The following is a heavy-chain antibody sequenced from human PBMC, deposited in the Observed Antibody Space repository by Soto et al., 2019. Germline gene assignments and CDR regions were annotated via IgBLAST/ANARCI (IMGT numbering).Heavy chain of an antibody. CDR1: GGSISSGGYY. Sequence: SETLSLTCTVSGGSISSGGYYWSWIRQHPGKSLEWIGYIYYSGSTYYNPSLKSRVTISVDTSKNQFSLKLSSVTAADTAVYYCARSILTVNYYYYGMDVWGQGTTVTVSS. V-gene: IGHV4-31*03. CDR3: ARSILTVNYYYYGMDV. CDR2: IYYSGST. D-gene: IGHD4-17*01. J-gene: IGHJ6*02.